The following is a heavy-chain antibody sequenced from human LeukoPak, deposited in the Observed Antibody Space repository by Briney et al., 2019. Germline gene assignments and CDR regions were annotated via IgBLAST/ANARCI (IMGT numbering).Heavy chain of an antibody. V-gene: IGHV3-23*01. CDR1: GFTFSSYG. CDR2: ISGSGGST. J-gene: IGHJ4*02. D-gene: IGHD4-17*01. CDR3: AKDATDGYGDYPLDY. Sequence: PGGSLRLSCAASGFTFSSYGMHWVRQAPGKGLEWVSGISGSGGSTDYADSVKGRFTISRDNSKNTLYLQMNSLRAEDTAVYYCAKDATDGYGDYPLDYWGQGTLVTVSS.